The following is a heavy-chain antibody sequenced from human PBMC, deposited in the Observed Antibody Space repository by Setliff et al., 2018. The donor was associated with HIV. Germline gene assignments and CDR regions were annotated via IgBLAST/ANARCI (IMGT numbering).Heavy chain of an antibody. D-gene: IGHD2-2*01. J-gene: IGHJ6*03. CDR2: IYYSGST. V-gene: IGHV4-39*01. CDR3: TRSSRNCTSTSCPYYSYYYMDV. CDR1: GGSISSTSYY. Sequence: PSETLSLTCTVSGGSISSTSYYWGWIRQPPGKGLEWIGNIYYSGSTYYNPSLKSRVTISVDTSKNQFSLKLSSVTAADTAVYYCTRSSRNCTSTSCPYYSYYYMDVWGKGTTVTVSS.